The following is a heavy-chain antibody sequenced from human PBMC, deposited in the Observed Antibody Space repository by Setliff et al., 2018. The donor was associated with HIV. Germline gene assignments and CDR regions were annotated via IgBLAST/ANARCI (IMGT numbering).Heavy chain of an antibody. J-gene: IGHJ3*02. CDR3: ARDDVGYCSGGSCYHLFDTFDI. V-gene: IGHV1-18*04. CDR2: INSYNGNT. D-gene: IGHD2-15*01. CDR1: GYTFSDYY. Sequence: ASVKVSCKASGYTFSDYYLHWVRQDPGQAIEWMGWINSYNGNTKFAQKFQGRVTMTTDTSTSTAYMELRSLRSDDTAVYYCARDDVGYCSGGSCYHLFDTFDIWGQGTVVTVSS.